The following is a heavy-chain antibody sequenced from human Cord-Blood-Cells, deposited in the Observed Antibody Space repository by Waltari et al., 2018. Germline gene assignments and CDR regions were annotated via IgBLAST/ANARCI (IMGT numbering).Heavy chain of an antibody. J-gene: IGHJ3*02. CDR1: GGTFSSYA. D-gene: IGHD7-27*01. Sequence: QVQLVQSGAEVKKPGSSVKVSCKASGGTFSSYAISWVRQAPGQGLEWVGGISPSFGTANYAQKFQVRVPITADESTSTAYMELSSLRSEDTAVYYCAQPWTGDDAFDIWGQGTRVTVSS. V-gene: IGHV1-69*01. CDR3: AQPWTGDDAFDI. CDR2: ISPSFGTA.